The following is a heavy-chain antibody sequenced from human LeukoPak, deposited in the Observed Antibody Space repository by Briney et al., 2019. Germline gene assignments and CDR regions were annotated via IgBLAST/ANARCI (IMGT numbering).Heavy chain of an antibody. V-gene: IGHV1-2*02. CDR3: ATDYRYCSGGSCYELFDY. CDR2: INPNSGGT. D-gene: IGHD2-15*01. CDR1: GYTFTVYY. Sequence: GASVKVSFKASGYTFTVYYMHWVRQAPGQGLEWMGWINPNSGGTNYAQKFQGRVTMTRDTSISTAYMELSRLRSDDTAVYYCATDYRYCSGGSCYELFDYWGQGTLVTVSS. J-gene: IGHJ4*02.